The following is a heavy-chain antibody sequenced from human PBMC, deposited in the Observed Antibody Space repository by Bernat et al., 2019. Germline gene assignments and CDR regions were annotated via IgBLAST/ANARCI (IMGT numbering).Heavy chain of an antibody. J-gene: IGHJ1*01. V-gene: IGHV4-39*01. D-gene: IGHD6-19*01. CDR2: IHYSGST. Sequence: QLQLQESGPGLVKPSETLSLTCTVSGGSISSSSYYWGWIRQPPGKGLEWIGSIHYSGSTYYNPSLKSRVTISVDTSKNQFSLKLSSVTAADTAVYYCARLDPPYRSGWFLGYFQHWGQGTLVTVSS. CDR3: ARLDPPYRSGWFLGYFQH. CDR1: GGSISSSSYY.